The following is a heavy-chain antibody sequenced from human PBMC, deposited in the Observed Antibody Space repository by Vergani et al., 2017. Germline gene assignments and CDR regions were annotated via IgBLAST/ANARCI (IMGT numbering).Heavy chain of an antibody. J-gene: IGHJ4*02. CDR2: FDPEDGET. D-gene: IGHD3-10*01. V-gene: IGHV1-24*01. Sequence: QVQLVQSGAEVKKPGASVKVSCKVSGYTLTELSMHWVRQATGKGLEWMGGFDPEDGETIYAQKFQGRVTMTEDTSTDTAYIELSSLRSEDTAVYYCATGPVTMVRGVIKKGYYFDYWGQGTLVTGSS. CDR3: ATGPVTMVRGVIKKGYYFDY. CDR1: GYTLTELS.